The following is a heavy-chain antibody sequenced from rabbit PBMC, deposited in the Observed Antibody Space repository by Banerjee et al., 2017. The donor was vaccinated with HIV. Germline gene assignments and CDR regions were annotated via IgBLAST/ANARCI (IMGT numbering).Heavy chain of an antibody. J-gene: IGHJ4*01. Sequence: QERLVESGGGLVQPERSLTLTCKVSGLDFNSNHWICWVRQAPGKGPEWIACIYTGSSGTTYYANWAKGRFTISKTSSTTVTLQMTSLTAADTATYFCARDAAGSYYHFNLWGPGTLVTVS. D-gene: IGHD8-1*01. CDR3: ARDAAGSYYHFNL. V-gene: IGHV1S45*01. CDR1: GLDFNSNHW. CDR2: IYTGSSGTT.